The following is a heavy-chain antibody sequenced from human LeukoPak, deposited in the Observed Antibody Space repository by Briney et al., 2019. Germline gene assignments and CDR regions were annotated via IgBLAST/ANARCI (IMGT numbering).Heavy chain of an antibody. CDR3: ARDRSSGSRVEFFFDY. CDR2: IRYDGSNK. V-gene: IGHV3-30*02. CDR1: GFTFSSYG. J-gene: IGHJ4*02. Sequence: GGSLRLSCAASGFTFSSYGMHWVRQAPGKGLEWVAFIRYDGSNKYYADSVKGRFTISRDNSKNTLYLQMNSLRAEDTAVYYCARDRSSGSRVEFFFDYWGQGTLVTVSS. D-gene: IGHD6-19*01.